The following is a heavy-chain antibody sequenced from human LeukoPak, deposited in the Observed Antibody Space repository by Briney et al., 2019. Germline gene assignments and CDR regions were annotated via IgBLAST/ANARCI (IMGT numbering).Heavy chain of an antibody. D-gene: IGHD3/OR15-3a*01. V-gene: IGHV3-7*01. Sequence: GGSLRLSCVAPGFTFSSYWMSRVRQAPGKGLEWVANIKQDGSEKYYVDSVKGRFTISRDNAKNSLYLQMNRLRAEDTAVYYCARGAWTFDYWGQGTLVSVSS. CDR1: GFTFSSYW. CDR2: IKQDGSEK. J-gene: IGHJ4*02. CDR3: ARGAWTFDY.